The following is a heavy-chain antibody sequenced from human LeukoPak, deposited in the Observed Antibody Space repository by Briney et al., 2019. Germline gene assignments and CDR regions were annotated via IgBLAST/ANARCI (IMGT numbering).Heavy chain of an antibody. CDR2: MNHSGNS. Sequence: SETLSLTCAVYGASISTYHWSWIRQPPGKGLEWIGEMNHSGNSNYNPPLKSRVTISVDTSNNQFSLKLTSVTAADTAVYYCATKGPMVRPMGVWGKGTTVTVSS. CDR3: ATKGPMVRPMGV. CDR1: GASISTYH. V-gene: IGHV4-34*01. J-gene: IGHJ6*03. D-gene: IGHD3-10*01.